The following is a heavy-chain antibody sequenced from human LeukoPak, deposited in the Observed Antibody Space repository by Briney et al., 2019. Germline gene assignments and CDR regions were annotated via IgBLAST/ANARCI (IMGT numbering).Heavy chain of an antibody. Sequence: GGSLRLSCAASGFTFSSHWMNWVRQAPGKGLEWVAQIKQYGREIYYLDSVKGRFTISRDDADNPGFLQMNSLRVEDTAVYYCATDRGALWGQGTLVTVSS. D-gene: IGHD5-12*01. CDR3: ATDRGAL. CDR2: IKQYGREI. V-gene: IGHV3-7*03. J-gene: IGHJ4*02. CDR1: GFTFSSHW.